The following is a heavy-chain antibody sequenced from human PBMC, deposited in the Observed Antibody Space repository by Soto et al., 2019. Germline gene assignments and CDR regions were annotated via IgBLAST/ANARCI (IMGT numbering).Heavy chain of an antibody. CDR2: ISYDGSNK. CDR1: GFAFNTYS. Sequence: HPWWSLRLSFAASGFAFNTYSMHWVRQAPGRGLEWVAVISYDGSNKFYADSVKGRFTISRDNSKNTLYLEMNSLRGEDTAVYYCAKVSPMGYFFDFWGQGTLVTVSS. J-gene: IGHJ4*02. V-gene: IGHV3-30-3*01. CDR3: AKVSPMGYFFDF.